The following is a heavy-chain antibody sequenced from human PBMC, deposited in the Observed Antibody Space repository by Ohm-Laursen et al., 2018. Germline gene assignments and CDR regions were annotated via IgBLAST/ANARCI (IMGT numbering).Heavy chain of an antibody. CDR1: GGSISSTSYY. J-gene: IGHJ6*02. Sequence: SDTLSLTCTVSGGSISSTSYYWGWIRQPPGKGLEWIGSIYYSGSTFYNPSLKSRVTISVDTSKNQFSLKLSSVTAADTAVYYCATDQFLADVWGQGTTVTVSS. CDR2: IYYSGST. V-gene: IGHV4-39*01. CDR3: ATDQFLADV. D-gene: IGHD3-3*01.